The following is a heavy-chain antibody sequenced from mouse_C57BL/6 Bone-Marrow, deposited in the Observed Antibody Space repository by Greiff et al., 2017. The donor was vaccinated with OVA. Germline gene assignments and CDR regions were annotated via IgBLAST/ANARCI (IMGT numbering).Heavy chain of an antibody. V-gene: IGHV5-9-1*02. D-gene: IGHD2-4*01. J-gene: IGHJ1*03. Sequence: EVKLVESGEGLVKPGGSLKLSCAASGFTFSSYAMSWVRQTPEKRLEWVAYISSGGDYIYYADTVKGRFTISRDNARNTLYLQMSSLKSEDTAMYYCTRDWGLRGYFDVWGTGTTVTVSS. CDR3: TRDWGLRGYFDV. CDR2: ISSGGDYI. CDR1: GFTFSSYA.